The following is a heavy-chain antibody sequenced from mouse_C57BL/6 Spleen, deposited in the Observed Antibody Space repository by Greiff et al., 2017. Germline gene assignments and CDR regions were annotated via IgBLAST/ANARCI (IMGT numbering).Heavy chain of an antibody. CDR1: GFTFSDYG. D-gene: IGHD1-1*01. CDR3: ARDYYGIAMDY. CDR2: ISSGSSTI. V-gene: IGHV5-17*01. J-gene: IGHJ4*01. Sequence: EVKLMESGGGLVKPGGSLKLSCAASGFTFSDYGMHWVRQAPEKGLEWVAYISSGSSTIYYADTVKGRFTISRDNAKNTLFLQMTSLRSEDTAVYYCARDYYGIAMDYWGQGTSVTVSS.